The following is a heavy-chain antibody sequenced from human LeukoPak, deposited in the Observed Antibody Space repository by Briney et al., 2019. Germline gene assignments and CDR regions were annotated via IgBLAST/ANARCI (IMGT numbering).Heavy chain of an antibody. CDR1: GFTFSIYA. V-gene: IGHV3-23*01. J-gene: IGHJ4*02. CDR3: AKRGIAAAASFDY. D-gene: IGHD6-13*01. CDR2: ISGNGDYT. Sequence: PGGSLRLSCAASGFTFSIYAMSWVRQAPGKGLEWVSTISGNGDYTYYADSVKGRFTISRDNSKNTLYLQMNSLRADDTAVYYCAKRGIAAAASFDYWGQGTLVTVSS.